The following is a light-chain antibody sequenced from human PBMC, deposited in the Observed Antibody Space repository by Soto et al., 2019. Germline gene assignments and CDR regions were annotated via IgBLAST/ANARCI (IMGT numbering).Light chain of an antibody. V-gene: IGKV3-15*01. CDR2: GAS. J-gene: IGKJ1*01. Sequence: EIVMTQCPATLSLCKGARATLCSRASQSVSSDLAWYHQKPGQAPRLLIYGASTRATGIPARFSGSGSGTEFTLTINSLQSEDFAVYYCQQYNNWPRTFGQGTKVDIK. CDR1: QSVSSD. CDR3: QQYNNWPRT.